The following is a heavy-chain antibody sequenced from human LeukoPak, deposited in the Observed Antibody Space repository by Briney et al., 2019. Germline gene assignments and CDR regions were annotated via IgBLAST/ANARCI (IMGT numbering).Heavy chain of an antibody. CDR3: VGGDY. CDR1: GLTFSIDW. J-gene: IGHJ4*02. Sequence: GGSLRLSCAASGLTFSIDWMNWVRQAAGKGRECVANINQEGSDKYYVDSVKGRFTISRDNTKNSLYLQMNSLRAEDTAVYYCVGGDYWGQGTLVTVSS. CDR2: INQEGSDK. V-gene: IGHV3-7*01.